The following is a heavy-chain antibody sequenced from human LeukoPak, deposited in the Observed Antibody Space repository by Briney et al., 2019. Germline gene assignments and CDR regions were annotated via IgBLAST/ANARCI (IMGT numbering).Heavy chain of an antibody. CDR1: GGSISSHY. CDR3: ARVAITYDSSGYYHNVIDY. V-gene: IGHV4-59*11. CDR2: IYYSGST. D-gene: IGHD3-22*01. Sequence: KPSETLSLTCTVSGGSISSHYWSWIRQPPRKGLEWIGYIYYSGSTNYNPSLKSRVTISVDTSKNQFSLKLSSVTAADTAVYYCARVAITYDSSGYYHNVIDYWGQGTLVTVSS. J-gene: IGHJ4*02.